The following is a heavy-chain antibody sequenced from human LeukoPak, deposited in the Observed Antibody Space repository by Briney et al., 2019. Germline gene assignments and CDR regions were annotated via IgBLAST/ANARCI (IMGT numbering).Heavy chain of an antibody. J-gene: IGHJ6*02. V-gene: IGHV1-2*06. CDR3: AREKVRQSGMDV. CDR1: GYTFTGYY. CDR2: INPNSGGT. Sequence: ASVKVSCKASGYTFTGYYMNWVRQAPGQGLEWMGRINPNSGGTNYAQKFQGRVTMTRDTSISTAYIELSRLRSDDTAVYYCAREKVRQSGMDVWGQGTTVTVSS. D-gene: IGHD2-2*01.